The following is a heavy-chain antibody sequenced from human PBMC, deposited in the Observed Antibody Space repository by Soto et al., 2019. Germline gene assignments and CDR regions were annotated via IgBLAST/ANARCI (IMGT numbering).Heavy chain of an antibody. V-gene: IGHV1-18*04. CDR2: ISAFNGNT. J-gene: IGHJ4*02. D-gene: IGHD3-16*01. CDR1: GYTFSKYG. CDR3: AGAPPTGGGNSRLNDY. Sequence: QVQLVQSGAEVKKPGASVKVSCQASGYTFSKYGISWVRQAPGHGLEWMGWISAFNGNTQYAQKVQGRVTMTTDTSTSNAYMELRSLRSDDTAVYFCAGAPPTGGGNSRLNDYWGQGTLVTVSS.